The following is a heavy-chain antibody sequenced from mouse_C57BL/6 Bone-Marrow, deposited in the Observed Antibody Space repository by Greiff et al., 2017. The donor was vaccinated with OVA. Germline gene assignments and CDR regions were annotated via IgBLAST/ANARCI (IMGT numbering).Heavy chain of an antibody. CDR2: IYPGDGDT. CDR3: AKGFYAMDY. Sequence: VQLVESGPELVKPGASVKISCKASGYAFSSSWMNWVKQRPGKGLEWIGRIYPGDGDTNYNGKFKGKATLTADKSSSTAYMQLSSLTTEDSAIYYCAKGFYAMDYWGQGTSVTVSS. CDR1: GYAFSSSW. V-gene: IGHV1-82*01. J-gene: IGHJ4*01.